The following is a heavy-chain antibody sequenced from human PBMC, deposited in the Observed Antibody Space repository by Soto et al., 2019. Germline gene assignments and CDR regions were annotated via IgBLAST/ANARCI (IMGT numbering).Heavy chain of an antibody. J-gene: IGHJ4*02. Sequence: PGGSLRLSCAASGFTFSSYAMSWVRQAPGKGLEWVSAISGSGGSTYYADSVKGRFTISRDNSKNTLYLQMNSLRAEDTAVYYCAKQRLRLGELSLDYWGQGTLVTVSS. CDR3: AKQRLRLGELSLDY. V-gene: IGHV3-23*01. CDR1: GFTFSSYA. CDR2: ISGSGGST. D-gene: IGHD3-16*02.